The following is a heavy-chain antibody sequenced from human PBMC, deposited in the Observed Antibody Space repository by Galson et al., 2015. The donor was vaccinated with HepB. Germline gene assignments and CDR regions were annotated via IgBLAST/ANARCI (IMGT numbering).Heavy chain of an antibody. V-gene: IGHV3-21*01. Sequence: SLRLSCAASGFTFSSYSMNWVRQAPGKGLEWVSSISSSSSYIYYADSVKGRFTISRDNAKNSLYLQMNSLRAEDTAVYYCARERRGYGTRVPEATNTDAFDIWGQGTMVTVSS. J-gene: IGHJ3*02. CDR3: ARERRGYGTRVPEATNTDAFDI. D-gene: IGHD2-2*01. CDR1: GFTFSSYS. CDR2: ISSSSSYI.